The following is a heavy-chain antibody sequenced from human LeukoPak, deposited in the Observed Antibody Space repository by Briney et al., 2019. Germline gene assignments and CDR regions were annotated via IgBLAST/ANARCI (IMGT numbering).Heavy chain of an antibody. CDR2: IYYSGST. CDR1: GGSISSYF. V-gene: IGHV4-59*01. Sequence: SETLSLTCTVSGGSISSYFWSWIRQPPGKGLEWIGYIYYSGSTNYNPSLKSRVTISVDTSKNQFSLKLSSVTAADTAVYYCARVVAARPWFDPWGQGTLVTVSS. CDR3: ARVVAARPWFDP. D-gene: IGHD6-6*01. J-gene: IGHJ5*02.